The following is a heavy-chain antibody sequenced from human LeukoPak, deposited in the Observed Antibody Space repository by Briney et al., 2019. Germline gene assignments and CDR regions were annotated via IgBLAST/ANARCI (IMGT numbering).Heavy chain of an antibody. Sequence: PSETLSLTCTVSGDSISSSIYYWGWIRQPPGKGLEWIGSIYYSGSTYYNPSLKSRVTISVDTSKNQFSLKLSSVTAADTAVYHCARIACSGGTCYSQRGAFDIWGQGTKVTVSS. D-gene: IGHD2-15*01. CDR2: IYYSGST. J-gene: IGHJ3*02. CDR1: GDSISSSIYY. V-gene: IGHV4-39*07. CDR3: ARIACSGGTCYSQRGAFDI.